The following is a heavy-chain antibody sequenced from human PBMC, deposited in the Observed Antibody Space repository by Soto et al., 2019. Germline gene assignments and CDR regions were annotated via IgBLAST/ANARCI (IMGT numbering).Heavy chain of an antibody. V-gene: IGHV4-34*01. CDR2: INHRGST. D-gene: IGHD3-10*01. Sequence: QVQLQQWGAGLLKPSETLSLTCAVYGGSFSKYYWNWIRQSPGKGLEWIGEINHRGSTNYKTSLKIRVTISADTSKHQFSLKLSSVTAADTAVYYCARGRGEMSTFYYYYALDIWGQGTTVTVSS. CDR3: ARGRGEMSTFYYYYALDI. J-gene: IGHJ6*02. CDR1: GGSFSKYY.